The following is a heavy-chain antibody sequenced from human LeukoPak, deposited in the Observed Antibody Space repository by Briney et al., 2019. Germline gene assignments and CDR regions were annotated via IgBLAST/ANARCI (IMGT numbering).Heavy chain of an antibody. CDR3: AKSLIWSYWYFDL. CDR2: ISWNSGSI. Sequence: PGRSLRLSCAASGFTFDDYAMHWVRQAPGKGLEWVSGISWNSGSIGYADSVKGRFTISRDNAKNSLYLQMNSLRAEDTALYYCAKSLIWSYWYFDLWGRGTLVTVSS. D-gene: IGHD2-8*02. V-gene: IGHV3-9*01. J-gene: IGHJ2*01. CDR1: GFTFDDYA.